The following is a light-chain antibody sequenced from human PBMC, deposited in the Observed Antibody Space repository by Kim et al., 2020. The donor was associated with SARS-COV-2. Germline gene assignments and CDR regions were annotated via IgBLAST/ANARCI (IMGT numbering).Light chain of an antibody. CDR2: DAS. V-gene: IGKV3-11*01. CDR1: QSVSGY. Sequence: EIVLTQSPATLSLSPGERATLSCRASQSVSGYVAWYQQKPGQAPRLLIYDASKRATGIPARFTGSGSGTDFTLTISSLEPEDFAVYYCRQRSDWLTFGGGTKVEI. J-gene: IGKJ4*01. CDR3: RQRSDWLT.